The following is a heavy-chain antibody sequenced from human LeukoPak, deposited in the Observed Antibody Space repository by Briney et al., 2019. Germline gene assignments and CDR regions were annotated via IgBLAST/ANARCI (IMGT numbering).Heavy chain of an antibody. CDR2: ISSSSTSI. CDR3: ARSPTY. Sequence: PGGSLRLSCAASGFTFSGYTMNWVRQAPGKGLECVSYISSSSTSIYYADSVKGRFTISRDNAKNSLYLQMNSLRAEDTAVYYCARSPTYWGQGTLVTVSS. V-gene: IGHV3-48*04. J-gene: IGHJ4*02. CDR1: GFTFSGYT.